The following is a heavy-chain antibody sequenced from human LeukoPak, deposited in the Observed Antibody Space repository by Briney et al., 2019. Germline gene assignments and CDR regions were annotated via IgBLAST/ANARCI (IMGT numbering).Heavy chain of an antibody. J-gene: IGHJ5*02. CDR2: INTNTGNP. D-gene: IGHD2-15*01. CDR3: ARSGRGPKHGVFDP. Sequence: ASVKGSCKASGYTFTSYAMNWVRQAPGQGLEWMGWINTNTGNPTYAQGFTGRFVFSLDTSVSTAYLQISSLKAEDTAVYYCARSGRGPKHGVFDPWGQGTLVTVSS. V-gene: IGHV7-4-1*02. CDR1: GYTFTSYA.